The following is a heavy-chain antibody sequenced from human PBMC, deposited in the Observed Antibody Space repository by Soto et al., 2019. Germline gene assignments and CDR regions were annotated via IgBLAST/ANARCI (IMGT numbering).Heavy chain of an antibody. CDR2: ISAYNGNT. CDR3: ASDRGYRGYGDY. CDR1: GYTFTSYG. J-gene: IGHJ4*02. Sequence: QVQLVQSGAEVKKPGASVKVSCKASGYTFTSYGISWVRQAPVQGLEWMGWISAYNGNTNYAQKLQGRVTMTTDTSTSTAYMELRRVRSHGTAVDDCASDRGYRGYGDYWCQGTQVTVSS. D-gene: IGHD5-12*01. V-gene: IGHV1-18*01.